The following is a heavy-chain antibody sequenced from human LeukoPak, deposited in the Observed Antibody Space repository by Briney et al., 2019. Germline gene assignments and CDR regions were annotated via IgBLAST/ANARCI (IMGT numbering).Heavy chain of an antibody. CDR1: GFTFSSYA. CDR2: ISSNGGST. CDR3: ARGRGPDYYYYMDV. V-gene: IGHV3-64*01. D-gene: IGHD2-15*01. J-gene: IGHJ6*03. Sequence: GGSLRLSCAASGFTFSSYAMHWVRQAPGKGLEYVSAISSNGGSTYYANSVKGRFTISRDNSKNTLYLQMGSLRSEDTAVYYCARGRGPDYYYYMDVWGKGTTVTVSS.